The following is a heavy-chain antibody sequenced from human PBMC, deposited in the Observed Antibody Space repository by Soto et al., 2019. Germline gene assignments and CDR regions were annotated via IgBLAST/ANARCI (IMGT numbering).Heavy chain of an antibody. D-gene: IGHD2-8*01. CDR2: IKRKTDGGTT. Sequence: EVQLVESGGGLVRPGGSLRLSCAASGFTFSNAWMSWVRQAPGKGLEWVGRIKRKTDGGTTDYAAPVKARLTIARDDSKSTLYLQMNSLKTEDTAVYYCATYLIVLMVYANPVYRGQGTLVTVSS. CDR1: GFTFSNAW. V-gene: IGHV3-15*01. CDR3: ATYLIVLMVYANPVY. J-gene: IGHJ4*02.